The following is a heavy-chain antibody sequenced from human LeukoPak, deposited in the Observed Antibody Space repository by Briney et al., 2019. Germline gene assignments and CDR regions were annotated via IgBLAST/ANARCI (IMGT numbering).Heavy chain of an antibody. CDR3: AKGGWLDN. CDR2: ISESDGTT. V-gene: IGHV3-23*01. D-gene: IGHD2-15*01. J-gene: IGHJ4*02. Sequence: GALRPPWPSPGFLLSSYAMGRVRPAPGEGLGWVSRISESDGTTHYADSVQGRFTISRDNSENTLYLQMNSQRAEDTAVYYCAKGGWLDNWGQGTLVTVSS. CDR1: GFLLSSYA.